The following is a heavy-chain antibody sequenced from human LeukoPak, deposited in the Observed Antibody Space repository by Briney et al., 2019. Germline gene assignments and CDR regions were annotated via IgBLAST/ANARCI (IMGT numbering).Heavy chain of an antibody. Sequence: PGGSLRLSCGASGFTFSSYDMTWVRQAPGKGLEWVSGIYGRGGTTYYADSVKGRFIVSRDNSKDSLSLQMSSLRAEDTAVYYCARVVGRNWYLDLWGRGTHVTVSS. D-gene: IGHD1-14*01. J-gene: IGHJ2*01. CDR1: GFTFSSYD. CDR2: IYGRGGTT. V-gene: IGHV3-23*01. CDR3: ARVVGRNWYLDL.